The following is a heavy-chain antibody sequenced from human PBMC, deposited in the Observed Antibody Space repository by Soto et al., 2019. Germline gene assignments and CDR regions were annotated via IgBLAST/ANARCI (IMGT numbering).Heavy chain of an antibody. Sequence: PGGSLRLSCVGPGFTSDDYGMSWVRQAPGKGLEWVSGINWNGASTGYADSVKGRFTISRDNAKNSLYLQMNSPRAEDTALYYCARVGSSNYYGAFHIWGQGTMVTVSS. V-gene: IGHV3-20*04. CDR1: GFTSDDYG. CDR2: INWNGAST. D-gene: IGHD6-13*01. J-gene: IGHJ3*02. CDR3: ARVGSSNYYGAFHI.